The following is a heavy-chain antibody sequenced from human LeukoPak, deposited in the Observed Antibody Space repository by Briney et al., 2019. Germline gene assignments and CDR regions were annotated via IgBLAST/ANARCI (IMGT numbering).Heavy chain of an antibody. CDR2: MYFSGSA. CDR3: ARGSDYYGSGREDWFDP. D-gene: IGHD3-10*01. J-gene: IGHJ5*02. Sequence: SETLSLTCTVSGYSISSGGHYWSWIRQHPGKGLEWIGYMYFSGSAYYNPSLKSRVTISEDTSKNQFSLKLGSVTAADTAVYYCARGSDYYGSGREDWFDPWGHGTLVTVSS. V-gene: IGHV4-31*03. CDR1: GYSISSGGHY.